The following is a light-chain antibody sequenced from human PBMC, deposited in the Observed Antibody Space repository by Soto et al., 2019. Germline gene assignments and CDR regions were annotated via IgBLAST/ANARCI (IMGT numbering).Light chain of an antibody. Sequence: QSVLTQPASVSGSPGQSITISCTGTSSDVGGYKYVSWYQQHPGKAPKLMIYEVSNRPSGVSNRFSGSKSGNTASLTISGLQAEDEADYYCSSYRNSSTLYVFGTGTKVTVL. CDR2: EVS. CDR3: SSYRNSSTLYV. J-gene: IGLJ1*01. CDR1: SSDVGGYKY. V-gene: IGLV2-14*01.